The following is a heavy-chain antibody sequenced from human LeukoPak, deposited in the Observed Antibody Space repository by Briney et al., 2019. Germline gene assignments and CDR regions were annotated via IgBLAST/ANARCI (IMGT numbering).Heavy chain of an antibody. CDR2: INSDGSST. CDR3: ARPGAVCSSSSCYATY. CDR1: GFTFSSYW. J-gene: IGHJ4*02. Sequence: GGSLRLSCAASGFTFSSYWMHWVRQAPGKGLVWVSRINSDGSSTSYADSVKGRFTISRDNAKNTLYLQMNSLRAEDTVLYFCARPGAVCSSSSCYATYWGQGTLVTVSS. D-gene: IGHD2-2*01. V-gene: IGHV3-74*01.